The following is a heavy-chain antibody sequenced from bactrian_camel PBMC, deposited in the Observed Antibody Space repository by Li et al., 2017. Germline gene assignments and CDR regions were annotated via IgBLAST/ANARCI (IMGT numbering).Heavy chain of an antibody. Sequence: VQLVESGGAPVQTGGSLRLSCVAFGDTGSRSRMGWIRQAAGKEREVVAAIDTNGNTVYADSVKGRFTISRDTAASTLYLQMNMLKPEDTAMYYCAAGGPWERGVDCLTQVSYGAWGQGTQVTVS. D-gene: IGHD2*01. V-gene: IGHV3S57*01. CDR2: IDTNGNT. CDR3: AAGGPWERGVDCLTQVSYGA. CDR1: GDTGSRSR. J-gene: IGHJ6*01.